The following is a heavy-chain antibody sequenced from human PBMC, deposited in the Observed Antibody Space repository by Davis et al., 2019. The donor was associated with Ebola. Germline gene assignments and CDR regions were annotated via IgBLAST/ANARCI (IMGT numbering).Heavy chain of an antibody. CDR3: VRDPAGHGMDV. CDR1: GFTFTSYH. Sequence: PGGSLRLSCVASGFTFTSYHIHCVCKVTGKGLECVSRIGIAGDTYYSDSVKGRFTISRENVRNSVYLQMNSLTAGDTAVYYCVRDPAGHGMDVWGKGTTVTVSS. D-gene: IGHD6-13*01. V-gene: IGHV3-13*01. J-gene: IGHJ6*04. CDR2: IGIAGDT.